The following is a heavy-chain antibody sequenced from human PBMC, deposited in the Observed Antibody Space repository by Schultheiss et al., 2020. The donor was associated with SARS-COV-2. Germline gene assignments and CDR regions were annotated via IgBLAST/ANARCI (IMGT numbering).Heavy chain of an antibody. D-gene: IGHD5-18*01. V-gene: IGHV4-34*01. CDR2: INHSGST. CDR3: ARDTHSYGFDY. J-gene: IGHJ4*02. CDR1: GGSFSGYY. Sequence: SETLSLTCAVYGGSFSGYYWSWIRQPPENGLEWIGEINHSGSTNYNPSLKSRVTISVDTSKNQFSLKLSSVTAADTAVYYCARDTHSYGFDYWGQGTLVTVSS.